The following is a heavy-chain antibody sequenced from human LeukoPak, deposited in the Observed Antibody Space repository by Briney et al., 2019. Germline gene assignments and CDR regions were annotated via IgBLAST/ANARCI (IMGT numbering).Heavy chain of an antibody. J-gene: IGHJ4*02. CDR3: ARDRLDYDYVWGSYRYTGVVDY. V-gene: IGHV4-34*01. D-gene: IGHD3-16*02. Sequence: SETLSLTCAVYGGSFSGYYWSWIRQPPGKGLEWIGEINHSGSTNYNPSLKSRVTISVDTSKNRFSLKLSSVTAADTAVYYCARDRLDYDYVWGSYRYTGVVDYWGQGTLVTVSS. CDR1: GGSFSGYY. CDR2: INHSGST.